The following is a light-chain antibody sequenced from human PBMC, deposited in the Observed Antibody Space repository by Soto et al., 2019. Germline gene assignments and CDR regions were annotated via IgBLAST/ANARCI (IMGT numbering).Light chain of an antibody. CDR3: QVWDSSSDHVV. CDR1: NIGSKS. V-gene: IGLV3-21*04. CDR2: YDS. Sequence: SYELTQPPSVSVAPGKTAKITCGGNNIGSKSVHWYEQKPGQAPVLVIYYDSARPSGIPERFSGSNSGNTASLSIGGVEAGDEADYYCQVWDSSSDHVVFGGGTKVTVL. J-gene: IGLJ2*01.